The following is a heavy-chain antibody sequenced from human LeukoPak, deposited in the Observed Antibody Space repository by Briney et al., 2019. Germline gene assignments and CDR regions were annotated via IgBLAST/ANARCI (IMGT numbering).Heavy chain of an antibody. V-gene: IGHV3-21*01. CDR2: ISSSSSYI. J-gene: IGHJ5*02. CDR3: AREAYDFWSGYSS. D-gene: IGHD3-3*01. CDR1: GFTFSSYS. Sequence: GGSLRLSCAASGFTFSSYSMNWVRQAPGKGLEWVSSISSSSSYIYYADSVKGRFTISRDNAKNSLYLQMNSLRAEDTAVYYCAREAYDFWSGYSSWGQGTVVTVSS.